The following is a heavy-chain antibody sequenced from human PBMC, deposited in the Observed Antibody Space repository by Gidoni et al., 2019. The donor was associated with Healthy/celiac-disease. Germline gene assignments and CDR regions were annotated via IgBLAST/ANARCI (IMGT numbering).Heavy chain of an antibody. CDR1: GFTFSSYA. CDR3: AKGRQQQLVLTAVDY. CDR2: ISGSGGST. Sequence: EVQLLESGGGLVQPGGSLRLSCAASGFTFSSYAMSWVRQAPGKGLEWVSAISGSGGSTYYADSVKGRFTISRDNAKNTLYLQMNSLRAEDTAVYYCAKGRQQQLVLTAVDYWGQGTLVTVSS. D-gene: IGHD6-13*01. V-gene: IGHV3-23*01. J-gene: IGHJ4*02.